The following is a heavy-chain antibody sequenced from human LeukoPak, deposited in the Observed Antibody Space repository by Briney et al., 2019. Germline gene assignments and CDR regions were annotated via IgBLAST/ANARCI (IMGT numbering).Heavy chain of an antibody. CDR3: AREPVSVVAFHY. Sequence: GGSLRLSCAASGFTFSSYWMHWVPQAPGKGPVWVSRIKSDGRSRTYADSVRGRFTISRDNAKNTLYLQMNSRRAEDTAVYYCAREPVSVVAFHYWGQETLVRVSS. CDR2: IKSDGRSR. D-gene: IGHD2-21*01. J-gene: IGHJ4*02. V-gene: IGHV3-74*01. CDR1: GFTFSSYW.